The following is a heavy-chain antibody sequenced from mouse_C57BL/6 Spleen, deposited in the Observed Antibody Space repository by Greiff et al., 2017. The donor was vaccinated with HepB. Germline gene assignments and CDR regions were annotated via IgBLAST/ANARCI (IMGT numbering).Heavy chain of an antibody. D-gene: IGHD2-2*01. V-gene: IGHV1-54*01. Sequence: QVQLQHSGAELVRPGTSVKVSCKASGYAFTNYLIEWVKQRPGQGLEWIGVINPGSGGTNYNEKFKGKATLTADKSSSTAYMQLSSLTSEDSAVYFCARGDYGYDAYAMDYWGQGTSVTVSS. CDR3: ARGDYGYDAYAMDY. CDR1: GYAFTNYL. J-gene: IGHJ4*01. CDR2: INPGSGGT.